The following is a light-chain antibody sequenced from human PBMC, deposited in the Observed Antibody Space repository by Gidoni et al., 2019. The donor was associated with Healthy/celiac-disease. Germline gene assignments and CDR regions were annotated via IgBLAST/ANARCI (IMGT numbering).Light chain of an antibody. V-gene: IGKV1-33*01. J-gene: IGKJ4*01. CDR2: DAS. CDR3: QQYDNLPLT. CDR1: QDISNY. Sequence: DIQMTQSPSSLSASVGDRVTITCQASQDISNYLNWYQQKPGKAPKLLSYDASNLETGVPSRFSGSGSGTDFTFTISSLQPEDIATYYCQQYDNLPLTFGGXTKVRSN.